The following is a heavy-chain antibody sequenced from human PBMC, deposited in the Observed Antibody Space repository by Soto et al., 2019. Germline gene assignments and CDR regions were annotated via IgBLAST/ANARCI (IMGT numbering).Heavy chain of an antibody. D-gene: IGHD1-20*01. Sequence: EVQLVESGGGFVKPGGSLRLSCAASGFTFSNAWMSWVRQAPGKGQEWIGRINSKTDGGTTDYAAPVKGRFTISRDDSVNTLYLDMNSLKTEDTAVYYCTTDPRYKVTTAFDIWCQGTMVTVSS. CDR2: INSKTDGGTT. J-gene: IGHJ3*02. V-gene: IGHV3-15*01. CDR3: TTDPRYKVTTAFDI. CDR1: GFTFSNAW.